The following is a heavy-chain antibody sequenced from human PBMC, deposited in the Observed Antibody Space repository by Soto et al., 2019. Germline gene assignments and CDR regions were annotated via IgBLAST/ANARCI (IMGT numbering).Heavy chain of an antibody. CDR2: ISSNGETT. J-gene: IGHJ4*02. V-gene: IGHV3-48*01. CDR3: ARDDRVGAGRVLG. D-gene: IGHD6-19*01. CDR1: GLTFSYYS. Sequence: GGSLRLSCAVSGLTFSYYSMNWIRLAPGKGLEYVSYISSNGETTYYADSVEGRFTISRDNAKSSVYLQMNDLKAEDTALYYYARDDRVGAGRVLGWGQGTPVTVSS.